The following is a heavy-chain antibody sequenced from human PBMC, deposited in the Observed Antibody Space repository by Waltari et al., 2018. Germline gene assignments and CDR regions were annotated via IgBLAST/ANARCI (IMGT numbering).Heavy chain of an antibody. V-gene: IGHV4-34*01. CDR3: VRGAFEFYSSSFGKGGWFDP. Sequence: QVQLQQWGAGLLKPSEHLSLSCAVYGGPLSSYFWSWSRQSPRKGLEWIGEINHRGSTNYNPSLRGRVTISVDTSKNQFSLKLSSVTAADTAVYYCVRGAFEFYSSSFGKGGWFDPWGQGTPVTVSS. J-gene: IGHJ5*02. CDR2: INHRGST. CDR1: GGPLSSYF. D-gene: IGHD3-10*01.